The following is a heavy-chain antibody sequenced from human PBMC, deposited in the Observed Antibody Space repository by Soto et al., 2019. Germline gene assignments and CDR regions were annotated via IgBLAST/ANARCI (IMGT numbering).Heavy chain of an antibody. CDR1: GDSISSGGYS. Sequence: PSETLSLTCAVSGDSISSGGYSWSWIRQPPGKGLEWIGFIYHSGSTYYNPSLKSRVTISVDRSKNQFSLKLTSVTAADTAVYYCVRDGTKTLRDWFDPWGQGISVTVSS. J-gene: IGHJ5*02. D-gene: IGHD1-1*01. CDR2: IYHSGST. CDR3: VRDGTKTLRDWFDP. V-gene: IGHV4-30-2*01.